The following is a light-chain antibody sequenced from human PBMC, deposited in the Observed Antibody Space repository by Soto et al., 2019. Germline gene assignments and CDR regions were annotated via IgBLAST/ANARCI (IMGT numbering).Light chain of an antibody. CDR3: QQYNNWRPIT. CDR2: GAS. V-gene: IGKV3-15*01. J-gene: IGKJ5*01. Sequence: EIVMTQSPATLSVSPGERATLSCRASQSVSSNLAWYQQKPGQAPRLLIYGASTRATGIPARFSGSGSGTEFTLTNSSLQSEECAVYYCQQYNNWRPITTGQGTRLEI. CDR1: QSVSSN.